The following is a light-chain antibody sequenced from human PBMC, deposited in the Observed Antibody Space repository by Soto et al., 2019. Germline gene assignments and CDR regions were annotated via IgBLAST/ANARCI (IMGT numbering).Light chain of an antibody. CDR2: AAS. CDR1: QSVTSN. CDR3: QQYNSYSPT. J-gene: IGKJ1*01. Sequence: EIVLTQSPDTLAVSPGAVATLSCWASQSVTSNLAWYQQKRGQAPRLLIYAASTRATGVPARFSDSVSGTELTINISSLQPDDGATYDGQQYNSYSPTFGQGTKVEIK. V-gene: IGKV3D-15*01.